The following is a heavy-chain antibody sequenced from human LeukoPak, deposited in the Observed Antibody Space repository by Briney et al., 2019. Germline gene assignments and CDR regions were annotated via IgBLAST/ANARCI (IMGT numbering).Heavy chain of an antibody. V-gene: IGHV1-18*01. CDR3: ARGIAAAGTWFDP. J-gene: IGHJ5*02. D-gene: IGHD6-13*01. CDR2: ISAYNGNT. CDR1: GGTFSSYA. Sequence: ASVKVSCKASGGTFSSYAISWVQQAPGQGLEWMGWISAYNGNTNYAQKLQGRVTMTTDTSTSTAYMELRSLRSDDTAVYYCARGIAAAGTWFDPWGQGTLVTVSS.